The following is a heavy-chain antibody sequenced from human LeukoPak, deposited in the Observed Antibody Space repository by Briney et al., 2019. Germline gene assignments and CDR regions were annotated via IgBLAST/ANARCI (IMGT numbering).Heavy chain of an antibody. J-gene: IGHJ4*02. Sequence: GGSLRLSCAASGFTFSSYWMHWVRQAPGKGLVWVSRINTDGSGTSYADSVKGRFTISRDNAKNTLYLQMNSLRAEDTAVYYCAREVEAAAGHFDYWGQGTLVTVSS. CDR3: AREVEAAAGHFDY. D-gene: IGHD6-13*01. V-gene: IGHV3-74*01. CDR1: GFTFSSYW. CDR2: INTDGSGT.